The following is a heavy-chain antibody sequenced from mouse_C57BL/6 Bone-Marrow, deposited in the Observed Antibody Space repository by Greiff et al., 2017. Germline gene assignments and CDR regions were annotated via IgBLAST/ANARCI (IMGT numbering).Heavy chain of an antibody. CDR3: AKIYFDY. J-gene: IGHJ2*01. V-gene: IGHV1-59*01. CDR1: GYTFTSYW. Sequence: QVQLQQPGAELVRPGTSVKLSCKASGYTFTSYWMHWVKQRPGQGLEWIGVIDPSDSYTNYNQKFKGKATLTVDTSSSTAYMQLSSLTSEDSAVSYCAKIYFDYWGQGTTLTVSS. CDR2: IDPSDSYT.